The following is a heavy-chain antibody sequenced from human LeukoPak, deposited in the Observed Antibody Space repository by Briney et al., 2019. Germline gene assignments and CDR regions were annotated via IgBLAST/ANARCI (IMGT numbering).Heavy chain of an antibody. CDR3: ARDYLAYCGGDCYSGYDY. Sequence: ASXKVSCKASGYTFTSYGISWVRQAPGQGHEWMGWISAYNGNTNYAQKLQGRVTMTTDTSTSTAYMELRSLRSDDTAVYYCARDYLAYCGGDCYSGYDYWGQGTLVTVSS. D-gene: IGHD2-21*02. CDR2: ISAYNGNT. CDR1: GYTFTSYG. J-gene: IGHJ4*02. V-gene: IGHV1-18*01.